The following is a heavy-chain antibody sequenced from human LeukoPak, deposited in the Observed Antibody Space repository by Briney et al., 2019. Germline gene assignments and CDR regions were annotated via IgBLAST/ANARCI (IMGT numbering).Heavy chain of an antibody. D-gene: IGHD4-11*01. V-gene: IGHV3-30*18. Sequence: GGSLRLSCAASGFIFSSYGMHWVRQAPGKGLEWVAVISYDGSNKHYADSVKGRFTISRDNSKNTLYLQMNSLRAEDTAVYYCAKSPSQATVTTVYRYWGQGALVTVSS. CDR3: AKSPSQATVTTVYRY. CDR2: ISYDGSNK. J-gene: IGHJ4*02. CDR1: GFIFSSYG.